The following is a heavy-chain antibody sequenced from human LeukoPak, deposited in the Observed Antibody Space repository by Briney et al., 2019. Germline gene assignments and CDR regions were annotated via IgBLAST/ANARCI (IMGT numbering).Heavy chain of an antibody. CDR2: ISCRCGST. CDR3: AKDLGEQRTDGFDI. J-gene: IGHJ3*02. CDR1: GFTFSSYA. V-gene: IGHV3-23*01. Sequence: GGSLRLSCAASGFTFSSYAMSGVHQAPRRGLEWVSAISCRCGSTYHAESMKGRFTISRDNSKNQLYLQMNSVRAEDRGVYYCAKDLGEQRTDGFDIWRQGTMVSVSS. D-gene: IGHD3-16*01.